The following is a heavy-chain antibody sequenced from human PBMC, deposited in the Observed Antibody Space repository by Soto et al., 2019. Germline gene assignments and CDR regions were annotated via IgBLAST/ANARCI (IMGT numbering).Heavy chain of an antibody. CDR1: GGSFSGYY. CDR2: INHSGST. Sequence: PSETLSLTCAVYGGSFSGYYWTWIRQPPGTGLEWIGEINHSGSTNYNPSLKSRVTISVDTSKNQFSLKLSSVTAADTAVYYCARVVGSFDAFDIWGQGTMVTVSS. V-gene: IGHV4-34*01. CDR3: ARVVGSFDAFDI. D-gene: IGHD2-15*01. J-gene: IGHJ3*02.